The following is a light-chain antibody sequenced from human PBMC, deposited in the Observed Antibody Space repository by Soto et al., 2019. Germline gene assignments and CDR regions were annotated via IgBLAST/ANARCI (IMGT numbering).Light chain of an antibody. CDR3: CSCAGGTSPSV. CDR2: EVS. J-gene: IGLJ1*01. V-gene: IGLV2-23*02. Sequence: QSVLTQPASVSGSPGQSITISCTGTSSDVGSYDLVSWYQQHPGKAPKLMIYEVSERPSGVSNRFSGSKSGNTASLTISGLQAEDDSYYYCCSCAGGTSPSVF. CDR1: SSDVGSYDL.